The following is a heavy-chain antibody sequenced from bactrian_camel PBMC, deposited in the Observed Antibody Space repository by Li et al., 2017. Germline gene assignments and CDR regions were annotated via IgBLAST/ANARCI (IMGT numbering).Heavy chain of an antibody. Sequence: VQLVESGGGLVQPGGSLRLSCAASGFSFSNYDMSWFRQAPGKGLEWVSDVTVGDDTTYYTDSVKGRFTVSRDNANNTLYLQMNSLRREDSAVYYCARGRGSCLYWGQGTQVTVS. CDR2: VTVGDDTT. J-gene: IGHJ4*01. CDR1: GFSFSNYD. CDR3: ARGRGSCLY. V-gene: IGHV3S40*01. D-gene: IGHD5*01.